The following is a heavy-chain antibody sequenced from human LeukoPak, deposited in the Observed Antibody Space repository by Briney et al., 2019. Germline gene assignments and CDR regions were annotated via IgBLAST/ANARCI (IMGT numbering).Heavy chain of an antibody. CDR3: ARELNLVGATSFAAFDI. Sequence: ASVKVSCKASGYTFTSYYMHWVRQATGQGLEWMGWMNPNSGNTGYAQKFQGRVTMTRNTSISTAYMELSSLRSEDTAVYYCARELNLVGATSFAAFDIWGQGTMVTVSS. D-gene: IGHD1-26*01. CDR2: MNPNSGNT. J-gene: IGHJ3*02. CDR1: GYTFTSYY. V-gene: IGHV1-8*02.